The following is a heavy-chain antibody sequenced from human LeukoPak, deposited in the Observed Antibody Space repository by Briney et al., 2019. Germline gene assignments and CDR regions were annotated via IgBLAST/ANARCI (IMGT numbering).Heavy chain of an antibody. CDR1: GFTFSRYV. CDR2: IWSDDRNK. J-gene: IGHJ4*02. D-gene: IGHD4-23*01. CDR3: ARDYGGDAGLDS. V-gene: IGHV3-33*08. Sequence: GGSLRLSCSASGFTFSRYVMHWVRQAPGKGLEWVALIWSDDRNKYYADSVKGQFTISRDNSKNTLYLQMNSLRAEDTAIYYCARDYGGDAGLDSWGQGTLVTVSS.